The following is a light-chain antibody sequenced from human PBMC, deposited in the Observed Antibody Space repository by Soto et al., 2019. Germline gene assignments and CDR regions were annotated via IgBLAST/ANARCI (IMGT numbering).Light chain of an antibody. CDR3: QQYGSSPDT. J-gene: IGKJ2*01. CDR2: GAF. CDR1: QSVSSNY. Sequence: EIVLTQSPGTLSLSPGERATLSCRASQSVSSNYLAWYQQKPGQAPRLLIYGAFGRATGIPDRFSGSGSGAGFTLTISRLEPEDFAVYYCQQYGSSPDTFGQGTRLEIK. V-gene: IGKV3-20*01.